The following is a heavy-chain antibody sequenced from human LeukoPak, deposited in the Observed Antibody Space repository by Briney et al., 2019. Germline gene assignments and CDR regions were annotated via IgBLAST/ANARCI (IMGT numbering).Heavy chain of an antibody. J-gene: IGHJ4*02. Sequence: GESLNISCEGSVYSFTSYGIGWVRQIPGKGLECMGIIYPGDSYTRYSPSFQGQVTISADKSISTAYPQCSSLKGSDTAMYYCERLPYSGQDYSDYWGQGTLVTVSS. CDR1: VYSFTSYG. V-gene: IGHV5-51*01. CDR2: IYPGDSYT. D-gene: IGHD5-12*01. CDR3: ERLPYSGQDYSDY.